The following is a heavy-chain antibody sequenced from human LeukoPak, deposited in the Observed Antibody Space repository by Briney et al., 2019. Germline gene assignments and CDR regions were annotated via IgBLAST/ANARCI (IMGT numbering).Heavy chain of an antibody. CDR2: IKQEGSEK. CDR1: GFTFSSYW. Sequence: GGSLRLSCAASGFTFSSYWMSWVRQAPGKGLEWVANIKQEGSEKYYVDSVKGRFTISRDNAKNSLYLQMNSLRAEDTAVYYCARELGYCSSTSCYTRFDYWGQGTLVTVSS. J-gene: IGHJ4*02. D-gene: IGHD2-2*02. CDR3: ARELGYCSSTSCYTRFDY. V-gene: IGHV3-7*01.